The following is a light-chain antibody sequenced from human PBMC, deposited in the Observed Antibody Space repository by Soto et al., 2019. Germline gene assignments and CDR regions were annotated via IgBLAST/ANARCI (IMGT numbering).Light chain of an antibody. Sequence: NFMLTQPHPVSESPGKTVTISCTRSSGSIASNYVQWYQQRPGSAPTTVIYEDNQRPSGVPDRFSGSIDSSSNSASLTISGLKTEDEADYYCQSYDSSRVFGGGTKLTVL. V-gene: IGLV6-57*04. CDR1: SGSIASNY. CDR2: EDN. CDR3: QSYDSSRV. J-gene: IGLJ3*02.